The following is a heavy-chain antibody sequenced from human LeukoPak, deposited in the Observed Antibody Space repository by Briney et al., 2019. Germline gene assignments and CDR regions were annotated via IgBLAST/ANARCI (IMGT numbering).Heavy chain of an antibody. V-gene: IGHV4-38-2*02. Sequence: PSETLSLTCTVSGYSISSGYYWVWIRQPPGKGLEGIGSIYHSGSTYYNPSLKRRVTISVDTAKNQFSLKLSYVTDAATAVYYCARIPHVHRYGYFDYWGQGTLVTVSP. CDR2: IYHSGST. CDR3: ARIPHVHRYGYFDY. J-gene: IGHJ4*02. CDR1: GYSISSGYY. D-gene: IGHD5-18*01.